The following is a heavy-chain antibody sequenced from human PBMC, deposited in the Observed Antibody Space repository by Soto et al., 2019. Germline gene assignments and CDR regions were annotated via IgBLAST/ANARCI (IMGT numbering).Heavy chain of an antibody. CDR2: IYYSGST. V-gene: IGHV4-59*01. D-gene: IGHD3-3*01. CDR3: ARAMYYDFWSGPDAFDI. CDR1: GGSISSYY. J-gene: IGHJ3*02. Sequence: KPSETLSLTCTVSGGSISSYYWSWIRQPPGKGLEWIGYIYYSGSTNYNPSLKSRVTISVDTSKNQFSLKLSSVTAADTAVYYCARAMYYDFWSGPDAFDIWGQGTMVTVSS.